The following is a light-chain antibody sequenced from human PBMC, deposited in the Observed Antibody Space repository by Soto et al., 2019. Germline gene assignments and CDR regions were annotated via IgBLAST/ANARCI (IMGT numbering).Light chain of an antibody. Sequence: DIQMTQSPSSLSASVGDRVTITCRASQSISTYLNLYQQEPGKAPKLLIYAASTLQSGVPSRFSGSGSGTDFTLTISSLQPEDFATYYCQPGGTTPPWTFGHGTKVDIK. CDR2: AAS. CDR1: QSISTY. V-gene: IGKV1-39*01. J-gene: IGKJ1*01. CDR3: QPGGTTPPWT.